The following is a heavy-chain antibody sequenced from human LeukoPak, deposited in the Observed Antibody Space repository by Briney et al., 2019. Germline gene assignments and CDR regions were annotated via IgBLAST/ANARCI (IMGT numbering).Heavy chain of an antibody. CDR3: TRDPGDYNHDWYFDL. Sequence: SETLSLTCTVSGGSVSSYFWSWIRQPARKGLEWIGRIHTSGNADYNPSLKSRVTTSVDTSKNQFSLRLRSVTAADTAVYYCTRDPGDYNHDWYFDLWGRGTLISVSS. J-gene: IGHJ2*01. CDR2: IHTSGNA. CDR1: GGSVSSYF. D-gene: IGHD4-17*01. V-gene: IGHV4-4*07.